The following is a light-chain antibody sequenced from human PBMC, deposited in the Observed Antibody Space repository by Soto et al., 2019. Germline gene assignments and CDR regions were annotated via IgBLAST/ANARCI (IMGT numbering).Light chain of an antibody. Sequence: QSVLTQPPSASGAPGQRVTISCSGSSSNIGSNTVNWYQQLPGTAPKLLIYTNNQRPSGVRDRFSGSRSGTSASLAISGLQSEDGADYYCAAWDDSLNGFVFGTGTKVTVL. V-gene: IGLV1-44*01. CDR1: SSNIGSNT. J-gene: IGLJ1*01. CDR3: AAWDDSLNGFV. CDR2: TNN.